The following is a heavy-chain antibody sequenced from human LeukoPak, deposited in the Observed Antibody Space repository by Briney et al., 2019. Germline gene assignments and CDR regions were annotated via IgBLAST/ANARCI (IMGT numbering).Heavy chain of an antibody. J-gene: IGHJ3*02. CDR3: ARGHYGDYPLGDVFDI. Sequence: GGSLRLSCAASGFTFSSYAMSWVRQAPGKGLEWVSAISGSGHSTYYADSVKGRFTISRDNSKNTLYLQMNSLRAEDTALFYCARGHYGDYPLGDVFDIWGQGTMVTVSS. V-gene: IGHV3-23*01. CDR1: GFTFSSYA. CDR2: ISGSGHST. D-gene: IGHD4-17*01.